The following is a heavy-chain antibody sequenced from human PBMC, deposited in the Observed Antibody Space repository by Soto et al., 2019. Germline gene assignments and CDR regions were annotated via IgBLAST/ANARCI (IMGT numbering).Heavy chain of an antibody. Sequence: GESLKSSCKGSGYSLTSYWIGWVRQMPGKGLEWMGIIYPGDSDTRYSPSFQGQVTISADKSISTAYLQWSSLKASDTAMYYCARSVSRIVVTIFAYWGQGTLVTVSS. CDR1: GYSLTSYW. D-gene: IGHD5-12*01. V-gene: IGHV5-51*01. CDR2: IYPGDSDT. CDR3: ARSVSRIVVTIFAY. J-gene: IGHJ4*02.